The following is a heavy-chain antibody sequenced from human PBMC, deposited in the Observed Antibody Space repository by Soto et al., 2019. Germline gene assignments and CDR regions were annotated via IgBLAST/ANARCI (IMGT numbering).Heavy chain of an antibody. Sequence: ASVKVSCKASGYTFKSYDVMWVRKAPGQGLEWMGWISGHNGKADYAENFQGRVIMTTDTSTATASMDLRCLKSDDTAVYYCARKGYIGNFAMDVWGQGSTVTVSS. CDR3: ARKGYIGNFAMDV. CDR1: GYTFKSYD. J-gene: IGHJ6*02. CDR2: ISGHNGKA. D-gene: IGHD5-12*01. V-gene: IGHV1-18*04.